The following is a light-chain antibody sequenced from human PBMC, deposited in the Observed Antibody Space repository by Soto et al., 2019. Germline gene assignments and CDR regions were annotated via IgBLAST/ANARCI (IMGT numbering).Light chain of an antibody. CDR2: AAS. J-gene: IGKJ4*01. CDR1: QSVGRNY. Sequence: EIVLTQSPGTLSVSPGQRATLSCRASQSVGRNYLAWYQQKPGQTPRLLIHAASSRATGIPDRFSGSGSGTDFTLTVSRLEPEDFAVYYCQQYATSPLTFGGGTKVETK. V-gene: IGKV3-20*01. CDR3: QQYATSPLT.